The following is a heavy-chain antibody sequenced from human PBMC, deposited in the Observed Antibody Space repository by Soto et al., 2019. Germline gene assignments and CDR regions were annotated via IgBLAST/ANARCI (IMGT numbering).Heavy chain of an antibody. CDR1: GGSITSSSYY. V-gene: IGHV4-39*07. Sequence: PSETLSLTCTVSGGSITSSSYYWGWIRQPPGKGLEWIGSIYYSGSTYYNPSLKSRVTISVDTSKNQFSLKLSSVTAADTAVYYCAVTIRGYSYGYGDYWGQGTLVTVSS. CDR3: AVTIRGYSYGYGDY. CDR2: IYYSGST. D-gene: IGHD5-18*01. J-gene: IGHJ4*02.